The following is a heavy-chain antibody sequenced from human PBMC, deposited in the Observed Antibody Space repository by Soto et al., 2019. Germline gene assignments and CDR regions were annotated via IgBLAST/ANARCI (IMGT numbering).Heavy chain of an antibody. Sequence: QVQLVQSGAEVKKPGASVKVSCKASGYTFTSYAMHWVRQAPGQRLEWMGWINAGNGNTKYSQKFQGRVTITRDTSASTAYMELSSLRSEDTAVYYCARVIGGWYYFDDWGQGTLVTVSS. V-gene: IGHV1-3*01. CDR3: ARVIGGWYYFDD. CDR1: GYTFTSYA. J-gene: IGHJ4*02. CDR2: INAGNGNT. D-gene: IGHD6-19*01.